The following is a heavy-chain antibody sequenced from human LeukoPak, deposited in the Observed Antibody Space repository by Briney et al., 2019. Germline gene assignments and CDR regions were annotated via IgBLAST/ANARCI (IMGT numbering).Heavy chain of an antibody. CDR2: IYPGDSDT. D-gene: IGHD6-19*01. CDR1: GYSFTSYW. V-gene: IGHV5-51*01. CDR3: ARRGLQRDSSGWYGGSNWFDP. Sequence: KGGESLKISCKGSGYSFTSYWIGWVRQMPGKDLEWMGIIYPGDSDTRYSPSFQGQVTISADKSISTAYLQWSSLKASDTAMYYCARRGLQRDSSGWYGGSNWFDPWGQGTLVTVSS. J-gene: IGHJ5*02.